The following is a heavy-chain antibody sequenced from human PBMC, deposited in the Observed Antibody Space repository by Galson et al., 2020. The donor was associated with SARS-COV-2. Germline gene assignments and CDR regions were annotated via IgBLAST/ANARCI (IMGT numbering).Heavy chain of an antibody. V-gene: IGHV4-30-4*01. CDR1: GGSISSGDYY. CDR2: IYYSGSA. D-gene: IGHD5-18*01. J-gene: IGHJ5*02. CDR3: ARENTIYGGYSYGYRGAETNWFDP. Sequence: ETSETLSLTCTVSGGSISSGDYYWSWIRQPPGKGLEYIGYIYYSGSAYYNPSLKSRLTMSVDTSKNQFSLRLSSVTAADTAIYYCARENTIYGGYSYGYRGAETNWFDPWGQGTLVTVSS.